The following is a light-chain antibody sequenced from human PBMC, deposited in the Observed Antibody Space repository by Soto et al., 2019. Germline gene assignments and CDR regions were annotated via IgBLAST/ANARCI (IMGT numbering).Light chain of an antibody. V-gene: IGKV4-1*01. CDR2: WSS. Sequence: DIVMTQSPDSLAVSLGERATINCKSSQSLLYSSNNKNFLAWYQQKPGQPPKLLLYWSSTRASGVPDRFSGSGSGTDFTLTISSLQAEEVAVYYCQQYYSPLWTFGQGTKGDI. J-gene: IGKJ1*01. CDR1: QSLLYSSNNKNF. CDR3: QQYYSPLWT.